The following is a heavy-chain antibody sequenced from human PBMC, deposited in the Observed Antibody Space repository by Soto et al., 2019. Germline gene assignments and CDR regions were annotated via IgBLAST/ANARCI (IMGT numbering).Heavy chain of an antibody. CDR2: VHHSGGT. D-gene: IGHD3-22*01. J-gene: IGHJ4*02. CDR3: ARAPAEYYDERGKGTRYFDY. V-gene: IGHV4-59*02. CDR1: GGSVSGYY. Sequence: KPSETLSLTCTVSGGSVSGYYWSWIRQSPGKGLEWIGYVHHSGGTNYNPSMQSRVTMSIDTSKNRFSLRLDSVTATDTAVYYCARAPAEYYDERGKGTRYFDYWGQGTLVTV.